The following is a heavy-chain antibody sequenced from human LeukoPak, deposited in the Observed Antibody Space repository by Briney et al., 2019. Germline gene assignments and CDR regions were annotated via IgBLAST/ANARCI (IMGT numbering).Heavy chain of an antibody. D-gene: IGHD1-26*01. CDR1: GYSFTSYW. CDR2: IDPSDSYT. CDR3: ARGNIVGASPSSFDI. Sequence: GESLKIFCKGSGYSFTSYWISWVRQMPGKGLEWMGRIDPSDSYTNYSPSFQGHVTISADKSISTAYLQWSSLKASDTAMYYCARGNIVGASPSSFDIWGQGTMVTVSS. J-gene: IGHJ3*02. V-gene: IGHV5-10-1*01.